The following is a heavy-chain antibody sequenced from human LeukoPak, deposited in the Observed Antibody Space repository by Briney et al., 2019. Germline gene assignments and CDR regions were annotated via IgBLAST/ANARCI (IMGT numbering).Heavy chain of an antibody. CDR2: ISGSGGST. Sequence: GGSLRLSCAVSGFTFSSYAMSWVRQAPGKGLEWVSAISGSGGSTYYADSVKGRFTISRDNSKNTLYLQMNSLRAEDTAVYYCAKDPAGSSYFDYWGQGTLVTVSS. CDR1: GFTFSSYA. V-gene: IGHV3-23*01. D-gene: IGHD1-26*01. CDR3: AKDPAGSSYFDY. J-gene: IGHJ4*02.